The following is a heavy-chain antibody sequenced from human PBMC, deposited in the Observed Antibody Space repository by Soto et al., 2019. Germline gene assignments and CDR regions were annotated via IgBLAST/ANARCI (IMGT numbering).Heavy chain of an antibody. J-gene: IGHJ4*02. Sequence: EVQLVESGGGLVQPGESLRLSCAASGFTFSTHSMNWVRQAPGKGLEWISYITSSSVTMYAGSVKGRFTISRDNAKNSLYLQMNSLRAEYTAVYFCVGEVGFQLIYWGQGTLVTVSS. V-gene: IGHV3-48*01. CDR2: ITSSSVTM. D-gene: IGHD2-2*01. CDR3: VGEVGFQLIY. CDR1: GFTFSTHS.